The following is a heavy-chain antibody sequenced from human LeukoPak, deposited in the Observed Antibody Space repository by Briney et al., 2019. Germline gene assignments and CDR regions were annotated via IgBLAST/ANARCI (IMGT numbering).Heavy chain of an antibody. J-gene: IGHJ6*02. D-gene: IGHD3-10*01. CDR1: GYTFTNYW. Sequence: GESLQISCEASGYTFTNYWIAWVRQMPGKGPEWMGVIYPGDSDIRYSPPFQGQVTISVDKSITTAYLQWRSLKASDTAMYYCARHKGVVGPRLNTYYYGLDVWGQGTTVTVSS. CDR2: IYPGDSDI. CDR3: ARHKGVVGPRLNTYYYGLDV. V-gene: IGHV5-51*01.